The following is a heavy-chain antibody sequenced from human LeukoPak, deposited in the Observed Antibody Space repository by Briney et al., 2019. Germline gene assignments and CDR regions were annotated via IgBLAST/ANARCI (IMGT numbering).Heavy chain of an antibody. Sequence: GRSLRLSCAASGFTFSSYAMNWVRQAPGKGLEWVSSISSSRNYIYYANSVKGRFTISRDNAKNSLYLQMNSLRAEDTAVYYCARHFPFDYWGQGTLVTVSS. D-gene: IGHD2/OR15-2a*01. CDR1: GFTFSSYA. J-gene: IGHJ4*02. CDR3: ARHFPFDY. V-gene: IGHV3-21*06. CDR2: ISSSRNYI.